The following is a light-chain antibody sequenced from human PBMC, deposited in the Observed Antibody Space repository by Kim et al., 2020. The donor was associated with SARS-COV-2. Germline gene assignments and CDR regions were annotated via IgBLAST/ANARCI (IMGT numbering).Light chain of an antibody. CDR3: QQYDSVPWT. J-gene: IGKJ1*01. Sequence: ASVGDGVTIACRADQVISNYLAWYQRKPGRPPTLLIYDASGLQSGVPSRFSGSRSGTDFTLTISSLQPEDVGTYYCQQYDSVPWTVGQGTKVDIK. CDR2: DAS. V-gene: IGKV1-27*01. CDR1: QVISNY.